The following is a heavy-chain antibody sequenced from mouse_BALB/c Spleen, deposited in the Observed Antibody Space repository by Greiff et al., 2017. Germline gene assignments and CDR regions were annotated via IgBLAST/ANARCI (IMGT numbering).Heavy chain of an antibody. Sequence: EVKLQESGGGLVQPGGSRKLSCAASGFTFSSFGMHWVRQAPEKGLEWVAYISSGSSTIYYADTVKGRFTISRDNPKNTLFLQMTSLRSEDTAMYYCARSYYGSSIYWYFDVWGAGTTVTVSS. J-gene: IGHJ1*01. CDR3: ARSYYGSSIYWYFDV. CDR1: GFTFSSFG. V-gene: IGHV5-17*02. D-gene: IGHD1-1*01. CDR2: ISSGSSTI.